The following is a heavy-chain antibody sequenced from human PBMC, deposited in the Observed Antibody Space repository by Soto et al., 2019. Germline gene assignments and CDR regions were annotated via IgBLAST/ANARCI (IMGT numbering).Heavy chain of an antibody. V-gene: IGHV4-59*12. CDR1: GGSISSYY. J-gene: IGHJ4*02. D-gene: IGHD5-18*01. CDR2: IYYSGST. CDR3: ARGRRVTAMDWDDCFDY. Sequence: SETLSLTCTVSGGSISSYYWSWIRQPPGKGLEWIGYIYYSGSTNYNPSLKSRVTISVDTSKNQFSLKLSSVTAADTAVYYCARGRRVTAMDWDDCFDYWGQGTLVTVSS.